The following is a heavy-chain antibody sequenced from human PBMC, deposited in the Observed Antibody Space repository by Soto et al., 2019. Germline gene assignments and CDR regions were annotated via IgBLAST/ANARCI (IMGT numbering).Heavy chain of an antibody. J-gene: IGHJ6*02. CDR1: GFTFSSYG. V-gene: IGHV3-30*18. CDR3: AKEIIVVVPAAMRGMDV. Sequence: LSXSCATSGFTFSSYGMHWVRQAPGKGLEWVAVISYDGSNKYYADSVKGRFTISRDNSKNTLYLQMNSLRAEDTAVYYCAKEIIVVVPAAMRGMDVWGQGTTVTVSS. D-gene: IGHD2-2*01. CDR2: ISYDGSNK.